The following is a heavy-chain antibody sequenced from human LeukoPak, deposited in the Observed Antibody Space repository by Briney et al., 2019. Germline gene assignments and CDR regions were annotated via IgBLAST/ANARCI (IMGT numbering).Heavy chain of an antibody. J-gene: IGHJ4*02. Sequence: PSETLSLTCAVYGGSFSGYYWSWIRQPPGKGLEWIGEINHSGSTNYNPSLKSRVTISVDTSKNQFSLKLSSVTAADTAVYYCAKELGYCSGGSCQVFDYWGQGTLVTVSS. D-gene: IGHD2-15*01. V-gene: IGHV4-34*01. CDR3: AKELGYCSGGSCQVFDY. CDR1: GGSFSGYY. CDR2: INHSGST.